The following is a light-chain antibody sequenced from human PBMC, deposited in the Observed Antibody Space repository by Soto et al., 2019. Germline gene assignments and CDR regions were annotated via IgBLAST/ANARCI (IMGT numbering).Light chain of an antibody. CDR1: SSDVGGYNY. J-gene: IGLJ1*01. V-gene: IGLV2-8*01. CDR2: EVN. Sequence: QSVLTQPPSASGSPGQSVAISCTGTSSDVGGYNYVSWYQQHPGKAPKLMIYEVNKRPSGVPDRFSGSKSGNTASLTVPGLKAEDEDDYYCSSYAGSSNVFGTGTKVTV. CDR3: SSYAGSSNV.